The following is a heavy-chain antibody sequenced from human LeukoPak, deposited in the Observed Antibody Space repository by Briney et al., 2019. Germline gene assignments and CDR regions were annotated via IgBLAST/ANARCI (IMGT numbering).Heavy chain of an antibody. CDR3: ARMGATAVNY. Sequence: KPSETLSLTCAVYGGSFSGYYWSWIRQPPGKGLEWIGEINHSGSTNYNPSLKSRVTISVDTSKNQFSLKLSSVTAADTAVYYCARMGATAVNYWGQGTLVTVSS. CDR1: GGSFSGYY. V-gene: IGHV4-34*01. CDR2: INHSGST. J-gene: IGHJ4*02. D-gene: IGHD1-26*01.